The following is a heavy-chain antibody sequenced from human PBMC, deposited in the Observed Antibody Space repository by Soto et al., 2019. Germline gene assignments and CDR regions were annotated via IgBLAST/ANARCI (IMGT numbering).Heavy chain of an antibody. J-gene: IGHJ6*02. V-gene: IGHV3-48*03. CDR2: ISSSGSTI. CDR1: GFTFSSYE. CDR3: ARDHKGGYYYYGIDV. Sequence: GGSLRLSCAASGFTFSSYEMNWVRQAPGKGLEWVSYISSSGSTIYYADSVKGRFTISRDNAKNSLYLQMNSLRAEDTAVYYCARDHKGGYYYYGIDVWGQGTTVTVS.